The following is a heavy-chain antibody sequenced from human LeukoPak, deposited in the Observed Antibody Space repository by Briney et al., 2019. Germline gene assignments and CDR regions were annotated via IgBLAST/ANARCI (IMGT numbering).Heavy chain of an antibody. CDR3: ARVSAHGICDS. Sequence: SETLSLTCAVYGGSFTDYFLSWIRQPPGKGLEWLGEINHSGSTNYNPSLKSRVTISMDSSKNQFSLKLSSVTAADTAVYYCARVSAHGICDSWGRGTLVTVSS. D-gene: IGHD3-3*01. J-gene: IGHJ4*02. CDR1: GGSFTDYF. CDR2: INHSGST. V-gene: IGHV4-34*01.